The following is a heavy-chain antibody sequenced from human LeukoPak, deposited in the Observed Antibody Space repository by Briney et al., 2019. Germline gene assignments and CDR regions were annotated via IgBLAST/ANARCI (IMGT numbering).Heavy chain of an antibody. J-gene: IGHJ4*02. CDR1: GYTFTSYD. D-gene: IGHD2-2*01. V-gene: IGHV1-8*03. Sequence: ASVNVSCKASGYTFTSYDINWVRQATGQGPEWMGWMNPNIGNTDYAQKVQGRVTITRNTSITTPSMELSSLRSEDTAVYYCARGAGYCGSTSCSLGYWGQGTLVTVSS. CDR3: ARGAGYCGSTSCSLGY. CDR2: MNPNIGNT.